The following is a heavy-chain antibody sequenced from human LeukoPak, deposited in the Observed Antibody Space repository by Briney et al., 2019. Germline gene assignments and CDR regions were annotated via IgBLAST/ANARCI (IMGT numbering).Heavy chain of an antibody. Sequence: GRSLRLSCAASGFTFSSYAMHWVRQAPGKGLEWVANIKQDGSEKSYVDSVKSRFTISRDNAKNSLYLQMDSLRAEDTAVYYCASWEGSSWFDYWGQGTLVTVSS. CDR1: GFTFSSYA. V-gene: IGHV3-7*01. J-gene: IGHJ4*02. D-gene: IGHD6-13*01. CDR2: IKQDGSEK. CDR3: ASWEGSSWFDY.